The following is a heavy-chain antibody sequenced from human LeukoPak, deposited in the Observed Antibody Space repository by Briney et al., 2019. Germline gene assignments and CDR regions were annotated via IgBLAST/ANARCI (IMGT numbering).Heavy chain of an antibody. CDR1: GFTFSSYE. D-gene: IGHD6-13*01. Sequence: HPGGSLRLSCAASGFTFSSYEMNWVRQAPGKGLEWVSYISSSGSTIYYADSVKGRFTISRDNSKNTLYLQMDRLRAEDTAVYYCAKRGLAAALFRWGQGTLVTVSS. CDR2: ISSSGSTI. V-gene: IGHV3-48*03. J-gene: IGHJ4*02. CDR3: AKRGLAAALFR.